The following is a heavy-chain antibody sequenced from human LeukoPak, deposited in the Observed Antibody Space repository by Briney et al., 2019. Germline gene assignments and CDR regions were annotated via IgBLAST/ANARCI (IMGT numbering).Heavy chain of an antibody. V-gene: IGHV3-7*05. J-gene: IGHJ4*02. CDR1: GFSFSAYW. CDR3: TTEDWFRFDS. D-gene: IGHD3-9*01. CDR2: INHDGSQR. Sequence: PGGSLRLSCAASGFSFSAYWMTWVRQAPGKGLEWVATINHDGSQRYYVDSVQGRFTISRDNAEKSLFLQVSSLRADDTAVYYCTTEDWFRFDSWGEGSLLTVSS.